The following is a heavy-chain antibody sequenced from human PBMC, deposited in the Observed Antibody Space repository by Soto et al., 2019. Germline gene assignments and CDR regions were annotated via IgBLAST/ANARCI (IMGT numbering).Heavy chain of an antibody. CDR1: GFTFEDYA. J-gene: IGHJ6*02. D-gene: IGHD3-3*01. V-gene: IGHV3-9*01. Sequence: GGSLRLSCAASGFTFEDYAMHWVRQVPGKGLEWVSGIDWNGGGITYGDSVKGRFSISRDNTDNSLYLQMNSMISEDTALYYCVKGSGTYEFVYGLDVWGRGTTVTVSS. CDR2: IDWNGGGI. CDR3: VKGSGTYEFVYGLDV.